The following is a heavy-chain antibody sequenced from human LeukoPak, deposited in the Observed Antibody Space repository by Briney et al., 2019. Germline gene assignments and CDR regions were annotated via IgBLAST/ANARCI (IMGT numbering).Heavy chain of an antibody. J-gene: IGHJ4*02. V-gene: IGHV4-34*01. D-gene: IGHD5-24*01. CDR2: INHTGST. CDR3: ARVRWLQLGYFDY. Sequence: SETLSLTCAVYGGSFSGYYWSWIRQPPGKGLEWIGEINHTGSTYNNPSLKSRVTISVDTSKNQFSLKLSSVTAADTAVYYCARVRWLQLGYFDYWGQGTLVTVSS. CDR1: GGSFSGYY.